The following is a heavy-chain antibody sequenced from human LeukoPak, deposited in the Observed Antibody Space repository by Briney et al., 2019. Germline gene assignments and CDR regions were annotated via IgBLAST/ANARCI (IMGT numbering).Heavy chain of an antibody. Sequence: SETLSLTCAVYGGSFSGYYWSWIRQPPGKGLEWIGEINHSGSTNYNPSLKSRVTISVDTSKNQFSLKLSSVTAADTAVYYCARNRHCSSTSCYRGRGWFDPWGQGTLVTVSS. CDR1: GGSFSGYY. V-gene: IGHV4-34*01. CDR3: ARNRHCSSTSCYRGRGWFDP. J-gene: IGHJ5*02. CDR2: INHSGST. D-gene: IGHD2-2*01.